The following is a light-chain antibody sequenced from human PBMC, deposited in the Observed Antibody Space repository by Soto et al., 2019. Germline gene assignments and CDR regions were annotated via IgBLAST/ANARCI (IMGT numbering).Light chain of an antibody. V-gene: IGKV1-5*01. CDR3: QQYGSSPWT. CDR1: QSISNW. J-gene: IGKJ1*01. CDR2: HAS. Sequence: DIQMTQSPSTLPASVGDRVTITCRASQSISNWLAWYQQKPGTAPKVLIYHASNLQSGVPSRFSGSGSGTEFTLTISRLEPEDEAFYYCQQYGSSPWTFGQGTKVEIK.